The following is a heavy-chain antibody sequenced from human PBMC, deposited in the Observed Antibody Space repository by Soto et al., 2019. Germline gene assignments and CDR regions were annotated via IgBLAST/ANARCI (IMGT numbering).Heavy chain of an antibody. J-gene: IGHJ5*02. V-gene: IGHV4-39*01. CDR2: IYYSGST. CDR1: GGSISSSSYY. CDR3: ARHVTTVVVTEDNWFDP. Sequence: QLQLQESGPGLVKPSETLSLTCTVSGGSISSSSYYWGWIRQPPGKGLEWIGSIYYSGSTYYNPSLKSRVTISVDTPTNPFSRRLSSVPAADTAVYYCARHVTTVVVTEDNWFDPWGQGTLVTVSS. D-gene: IGHD2-21*02.